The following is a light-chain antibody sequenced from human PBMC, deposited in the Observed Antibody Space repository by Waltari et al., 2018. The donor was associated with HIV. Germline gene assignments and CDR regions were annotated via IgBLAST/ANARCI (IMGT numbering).Light chain of an antibody. J-gene: IGLJ3*02. CDR2: EVS. Sequence: QSALTQPASVSGSPGQSITISCTGTSSNIGTYNLVSWHQQHPGKAPKTLIYEVSQRPPGVSNRFSGSKSGNTASLTISGLQAEDEADYYCCSYAGSSTLVFGGGTKVTVL. CDR3: CSYAGSSTLV. CDR1: SSNIGTYNL. V-gene: IGLV2-23*02.